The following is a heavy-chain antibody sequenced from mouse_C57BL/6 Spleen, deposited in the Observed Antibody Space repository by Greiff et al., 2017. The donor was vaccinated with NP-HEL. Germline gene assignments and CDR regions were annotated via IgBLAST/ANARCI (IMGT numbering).Heavy chain of an antibody. Sequence: QVQLQQSGAELVKPGASVKLSCKASGYTFTEYTIHWVKQRSGQGLEWIGWFYPGSGSITYNEKFKDKATLTADKSSSKVYMELSRLTSEDSAVYFGARHEVYYSNLYYCDYWGQGTTLTVSS. D-gene: IGHD2-5*01. CDR1: GYTFTEYT. V-gene: IGHV1-62-2*01. J-gene: IGHJ2*01. CDR3: ARHEVYYSNLYYCDY. CDR2: FYPGSGSI.